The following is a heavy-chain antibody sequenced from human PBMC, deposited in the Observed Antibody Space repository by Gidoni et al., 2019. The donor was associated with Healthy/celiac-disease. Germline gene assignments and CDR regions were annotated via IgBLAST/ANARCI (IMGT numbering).Heavy chain of an antibody. CDR2: ISGSGGST. V-gene: IGHV3-23*01. CDR1: GFTFSSSA. CDR3: AKDLIGIAVAGHYYGMDV. J-gene: IGHJ6*02. Sequence: EVQLLESGGGLVQPGGSLRLSCAASGFTFSSSAMSWVRQAPGKGLEWVSAISGSGGSTYYADSVKGRFTISRDNSKNTLYLQMNSLRAEDTAVYYCAKDLIGIAVAGHYYGMDVWGQGTTVTVSS. D-gene: IGHD6-19*01.